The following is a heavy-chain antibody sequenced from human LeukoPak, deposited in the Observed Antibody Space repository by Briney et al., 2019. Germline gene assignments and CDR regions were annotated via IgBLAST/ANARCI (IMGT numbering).Heavy chain of an antibody. J-gene: IGHJ4*02. Sequence: GGSLRLSCAASGFPFSRYAMHWVRQVPGKGLEWVALISYDATNKYYADSVKGRFTISRDNSKNTLYLQMNSLRAEDTAVYYCARADVWLEYYFDYWGQGTLVTVSS. CDR2: ISYDATNK. CDR1: GFPFSRYA. D-gene: IGHD3-3*01. CDR3: ARADVWLEYYFDY. V-gene: IGHV3-30*04.